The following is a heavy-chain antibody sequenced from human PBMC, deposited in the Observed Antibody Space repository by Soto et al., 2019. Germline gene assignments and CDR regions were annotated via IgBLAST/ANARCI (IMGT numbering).Heavy chain of an antibody. CDR3: VVAALPYSFDS. CDR1: GYTFTSYG. V-gene: IGHV1-18*01. CDR2: ISAYNGNT. Sequence: QVQLVQPGAEVKKPGASVKVSCKASGYTFTSYGISWVRQAPGQGLEWIGWISAYNGNTNYAQKLQGRVTMTTDTSTSRAYMELRSLRSDDTAGYSCVVAALPYSFDSWGQGTLVTFSS. D-gene: IGHD2-15*01. J-gene: IGHJ4*02.